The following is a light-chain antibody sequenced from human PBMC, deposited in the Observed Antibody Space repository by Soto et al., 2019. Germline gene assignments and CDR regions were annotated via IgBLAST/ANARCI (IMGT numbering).Light chain of an antibody. J-gene: IGKJ5*01. CDR2: GAS. CDR1: QSVSSSY. CDR3: QQYGGSPIT. V-gene: IGKV3-20*01. Sequence: EIVLTQSPGTLSLSPGERDTLSCRASQSVSSSYIAWYQQKPGQAPRLLIYGASSRAPGIPDRFSGSGSGTDFTLTISRLEPEDFAVYYCQQYGGSPITFGQGTRLEIK.